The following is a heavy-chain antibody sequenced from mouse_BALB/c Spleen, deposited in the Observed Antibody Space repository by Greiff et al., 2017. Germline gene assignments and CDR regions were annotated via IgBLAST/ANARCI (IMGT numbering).Heavy chain of an antibody. V-gene: IGHV2-6-4*01. D-gene: IGHD2-3*01. Sequence: VKLVESGPGLVAPSQSLSITCTVSGFSLSRYSVHWVRQPPGKGLEWLGMIWGGGSTDYNSALKSRLSISKDNSKSQVFLKMNSLQTDDTAMYYCARNAIYDGYPWFAYWGQGTLVTVSA. CDR3: ARNAIYDGYPWFAY. J-gene: IGHJ3*01. CDR2: IWGGGST. CDR1: GFSLSRYS.